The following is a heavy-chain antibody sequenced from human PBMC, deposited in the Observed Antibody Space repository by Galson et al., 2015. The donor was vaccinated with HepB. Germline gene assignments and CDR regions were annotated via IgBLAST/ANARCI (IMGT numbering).Heavy chain of an antibody. D-gene: IGHD2-2*01. CDR1: GFTFSSYD. CDR3: TRHVGLGYCSSTSCYKPLNYMDV. Sequence: SLRLSCAASGFTFSSYDMHWVRQATGKGLEWVSAIGTAGDPYYPGSVKGRFTISRDDSKNTAYLQMNSLKTEDTAVYYCTRHVGLGYCSSTSCYKPLNYMDVWGKGTTVTVSS. V-gene: IGHV3-13*05. J-gene: IGHJ6*03. CDR2: IGTAGDP.